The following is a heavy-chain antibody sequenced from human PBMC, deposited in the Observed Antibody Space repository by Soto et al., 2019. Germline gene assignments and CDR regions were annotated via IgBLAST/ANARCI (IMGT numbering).Heavy chain of an antibody. D-gene: IGHD2-2*01. Sequence: GASVKVSCKASGFTFTSSAIQWVRQARGQRLEWIGWIIVGSGKTNYLQELQERITITRDMSTSTAYMELSSLRSDDTAVYYCAREDRDRETGLVPAAIDGMDVWGQGTTVTVSS. J-gene: IGHJ6*02. CDR3: AREDRDRETGLVPAAIDGMDV. V-gene: IGHV1-58*02. CDR2: IIVGSGKT. CDR1: GFTFTSSA.